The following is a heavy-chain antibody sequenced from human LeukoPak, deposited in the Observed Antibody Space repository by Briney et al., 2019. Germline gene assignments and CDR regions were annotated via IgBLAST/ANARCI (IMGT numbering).Heavy chain of an antibody. CDR3: ARGRGTNYDYVWGSYRYYFDY. CDR1: GGSFSGYY. Sequence: PSETLSLTCAVYGGSFSGYYWSWIRQPPGKGLEWIGEINHSGSTNYNPSLKSRVTISVDTSKNQFSLKLSSVTAADTAVYYCARGRGTNYDYVWGSYRYYFDYWGQGTLVTVSS. CDR2: INHSGST. V-gene: IGHV4-34*01. J-gene: IGHJ4*02. D-gene: IGHD3-16*02.